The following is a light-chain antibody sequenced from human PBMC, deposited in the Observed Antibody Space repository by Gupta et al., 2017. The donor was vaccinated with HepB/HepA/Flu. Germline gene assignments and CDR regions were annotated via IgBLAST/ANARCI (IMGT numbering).Light chain of an antibody. CDR3: AAWDASLSGGYV. CDR2: RNN. J-gene: IGLJ1*01. Sequence: QSVLPQPPSASGTPGQRVTISCSVNTSNIVSNYVYWYQQLPGTAPQLLISRNNQRPSWVPDRFSGSTSGTSASLAISGLQSEDEADYFCAAWDASLSGGYVFGAGTRVTV. CDR1: TSNIVSNY. V-gene: IGLV1-47*01.